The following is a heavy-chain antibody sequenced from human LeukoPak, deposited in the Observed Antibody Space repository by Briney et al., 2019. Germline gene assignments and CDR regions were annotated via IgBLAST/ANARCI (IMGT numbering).Heavy chain of an antibody. J-gene: IGHJ4*02. CDR2: IEPDGNEK. D-gene: IGHD2-21*01. Sequence: PGGSLRLSCAASGFSFSRTGMSWFRQAPGKGPERVANIEPDGNEKGYVNSVRGRFTISRDNAKNSLSLEMNSLRVEDTAVYYCARAYYWGQGTLVTVSS. CDR3: ARAYY. V-gene: IGHV3-7*01. CDR1: GFSFSRTG.